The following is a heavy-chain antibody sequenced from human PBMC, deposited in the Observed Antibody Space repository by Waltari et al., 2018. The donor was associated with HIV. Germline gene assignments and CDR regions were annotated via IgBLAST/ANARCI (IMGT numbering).Heavy chain of an antibody. CDR3: AKDKAFSYYYDTSGYYTACFDY. V-gene: IGHV3-23*01. D-gene: IGHD3-22*01. CDR2: ISGSGGST. CDR1: GFTFRSYG. J-gene: IGHJ4*02. Sequence: EVQLLASGGGLVQPGGSLSLSCGASGFTFRSYGMSWVRRAPGKGLEWVSIISGSGGSTYYADSVKGRFTISRDNSKNTVYLQMNSLRAEDTAVYYCAKDKAFSYYYDTSGYYTACFDYWGQGTLVTVSS.